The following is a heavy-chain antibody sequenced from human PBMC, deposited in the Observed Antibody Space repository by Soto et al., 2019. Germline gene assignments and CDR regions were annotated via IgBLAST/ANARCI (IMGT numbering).Heavy chain of an antibody. D-gene: IGHD2-2*01. Sequence: EVQLVESGGGLVQPGRSLRLSCAASGFAFGDYAMIWFRQSPGRGLECLGFITSRRYGGTAESAASVRGRFTISRDDSQSVAYLQMNSLKTDDTGIYYCTRMPPNNYCRSGTCSAFDIWGQGTTVTVSS. V-gene: IGHV3-49*03. CDR1: GFAFGDYA. CDR2: ITSRRYGGTA. CDR3: TRMPPNNYCRSGTCSAFDI. J-gene: IGHJ3*02.